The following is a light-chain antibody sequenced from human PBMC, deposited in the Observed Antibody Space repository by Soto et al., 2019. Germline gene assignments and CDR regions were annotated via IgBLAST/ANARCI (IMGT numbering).Light chain of an antibody. CDR1: QSFRGL. J-gene: IGKJ5*01. CDR3: QQRHMWPIT. Sequence: EVVLTQSPVTLTLSPGERATLSSRASQSFRGLLAWYQQKPGQAPRLLIYDAYNRATGIPPRFSGSGSGTDFTLTISSLEPEDSAVYYCQQRHMWPITFGQGTRLETK. CDR2: DAY. V-gene: IGKV3-11*01.